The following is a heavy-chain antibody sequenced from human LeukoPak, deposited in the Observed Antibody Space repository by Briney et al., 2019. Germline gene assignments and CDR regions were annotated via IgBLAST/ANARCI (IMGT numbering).Heavy chain of an antibody. D-gene: IGHD2-15*01. V-gene: IGHV3-23*01. CDR2: ISGSGGST. J-gene: IGHJ4*02. CDR3: AKQIGYCSGGNCYFTY. Sequence: GGSLRLSCAASGFTFSSCAMSWVRQAPVKGLEWVSAISGSGGSTYYADSVKGRFTISRDNSKNTLFLQMNSLRAEDTAVYYCAKQIGYCSGGNCYFTYWGQGTLVTVSS. CDR1: GFTFSSCA.